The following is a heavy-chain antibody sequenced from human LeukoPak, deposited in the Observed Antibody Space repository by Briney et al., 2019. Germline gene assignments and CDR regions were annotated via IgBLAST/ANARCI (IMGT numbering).Heavy chain of an antibody. D-gene: IGHD2-2*01. CDR1: GYTFTGYY. Sequence: ASVTVSCKASGYTFTGYYMHWVRQAPGQGLEWMGWINPNSGGTNYAQKFQGRVTMTRDTSISTAYMELSRLRSDDTAVYYCARAGEGYCSSTSCYYMSDYWGQGTLVTVSS. CDR2: INPNSGGT. J-gene: IGHJ4*02. V-gene: IGHV1-2*02. CDR3: ARAGEGYCSSTSCYYMSDY.